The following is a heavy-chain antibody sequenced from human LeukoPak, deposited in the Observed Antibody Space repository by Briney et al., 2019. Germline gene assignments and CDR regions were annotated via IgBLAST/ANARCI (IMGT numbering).Heavy chain of an antibody. D-gene: IGHD6-13*01. CDR1: GFTFSSYA. CDR2: ISGSGGKT. V-gene: IGHV3-23*01. J-gene: IGHJ4*02. Sequence: GGSLRLSCAASGFTFSSYAMSWVRQAPRKGLEWVSVISGSGGKTYYADFVKGRFTISRDNSKNTLYLQMNSLRAEDTAVYYCAKGPIEAAANGLYFDYWGRGTLVTVSS. CDR3: AKGPIEAAANGLYFDY.